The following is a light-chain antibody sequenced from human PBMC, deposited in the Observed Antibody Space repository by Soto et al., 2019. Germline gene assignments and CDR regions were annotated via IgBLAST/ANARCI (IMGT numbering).Light chain of an antibody. CDR1: HDISNY. CDR3: QQYDNRSIT. J-gene: IGKJ5*01. V-gene: IGKV1-33*01. Sequence: IQITTSAACLCASVGDSIVVTCQASHDISNYLNWYQQKPGKAPKLLIYDASNLETGGPSRFSGSGAGTDFTFTISSLQAEDIVTYYCQQYDNRSITFGQGTRLEIK. CDR2: DAS.